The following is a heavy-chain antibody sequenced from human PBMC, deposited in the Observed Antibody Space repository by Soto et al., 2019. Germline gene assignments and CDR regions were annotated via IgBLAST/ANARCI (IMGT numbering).Heavy chain of an antibody. D-gene: IGHD3-3*01. CDR3: TSFWSGSSPFDI. V-gene: IGHV3-73*01. CDR1: GFTFSGSA. Sequence: GGSLRLSCAASGFTFSGSAMHWVRQASGKGLEWVGRIRSKANSYATAYAASVKGRFTISRDDSKNKAYLQMNSLKTEDTAVYYCTSFWSGSSPFDIWGQGTMVTVSS. J-gene: IGHJ3*02. CDR2: IRSKANSYAT.